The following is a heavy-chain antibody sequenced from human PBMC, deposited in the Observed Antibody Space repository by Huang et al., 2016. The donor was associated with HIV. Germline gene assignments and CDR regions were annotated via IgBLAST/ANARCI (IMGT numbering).Heavy chain of an antibody. Sequence: ELQLVESGGGFVQPGGSLRLSCAASGYTLRDPWMHWVRQAPGKGLGWVSRRNREGRGTTYADSVKGRFTISRDNAKNTLYLQMKGLRVEDTAVYYCTRVAAGDWYFDLWGRGTLVTVSA. J-gene: IGHJ2*01. CDR2: RNREGRGT. V-gene: IGHV3-74*01. D-gene: IGHD3-10*01. CDR1: GYTLRDPW. CDR3: TRVAAGDWYFDL.